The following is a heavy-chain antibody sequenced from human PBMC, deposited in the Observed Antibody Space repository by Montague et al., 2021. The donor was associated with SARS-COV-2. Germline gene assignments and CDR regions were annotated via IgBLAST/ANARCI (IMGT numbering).Heavy chain of an antibody. Sequence: SETLSLTCAVYGGSLSGYYWSWIRQPPGEGLEWIAESSHSGSTSYNPSLKSRGTISVDTSKNQFSLKLSSVTAADTAVYDCAREGSLGFEIVIGPRQYYSGIDVWGQGTPVTVSS. CDR3: AREGSLGFEIVIGPRQYYSGIDV. D-gene: IGHD2-21*01. CDR2: SSHSGST. V-gene: IGHV4-34*01. J-gene: IGHJ6*02. CDR1: GGSLSGYY.